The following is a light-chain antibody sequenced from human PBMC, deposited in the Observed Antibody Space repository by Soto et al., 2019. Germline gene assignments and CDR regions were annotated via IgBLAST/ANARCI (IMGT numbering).Light chain of an antibody. Sequence: DIQMTQSPSSLSASVGDRVTITCRASQGIRSYLAWYQQKPGKVPKLLIYAASTLQSGAPSRFSDSGSGTEFNLSISSLQPEDVGSYYCQKYNDAAFTYGGGTKVDIK. V-gene: IGKV1-27*01. CDR2: AAS. CDR3: QKYNDAAFT. J-gene: IGKJ4*01. CDR1: QGIRSY.